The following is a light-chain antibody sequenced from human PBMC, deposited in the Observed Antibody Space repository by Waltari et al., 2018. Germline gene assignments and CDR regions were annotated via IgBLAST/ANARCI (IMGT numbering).Light chain of an antibody. V-gene: IGLV3-1*01. Sequence: SYELTQPPSLSVSPGQTASITCSGDNLESKFTYWYQQKPGQSPVLVLYQDNKRPSGIPERVSGSNSGSTATLIISGSQAMDEADYYCQTWDSGSYVVFGGGTKLTVL. J-gene: IGLJ2*01. CDR2: QDN. CDR1: NLESKF. CDR3: QTWDSGSYVV.